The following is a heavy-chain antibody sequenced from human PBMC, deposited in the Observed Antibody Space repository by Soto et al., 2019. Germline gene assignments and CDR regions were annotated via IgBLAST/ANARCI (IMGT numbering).Heavy chain of an antibody. CDR3: AKEPLIAVVVSARYFDY. D-gene: IGHD2-15*01. CDR1: GFTFSSYA. Sequence: EVQLLESGGGLVQPGGSLRLSCAASGFTFSSYAMSWVRQAPGKGLEWVSAISGSGGSTYYADSVKGRFTISRDNSKNTLYLQMNSLRAEDTAVYYCAKEPLIAVVVSARYFDYWGQGTLVTVSS. J-gene: IGHJ4*02. V-gene: IGHV3-23*01. CDR2: ISGSGGST.